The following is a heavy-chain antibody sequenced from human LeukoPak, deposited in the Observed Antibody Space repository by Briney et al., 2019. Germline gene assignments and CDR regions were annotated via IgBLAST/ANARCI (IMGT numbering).Heavy chain of an antibody. J-gene: IGHJ4*02. Sequence: ASVKVSCKASGYTFTSCDINWVRQATGQGLEWMGWMSPNSGITGYAQKFQGRVTMTRNTAISTAYMELSSLRSEDTAVYYCVRTPPNWGADYWGQGTLVTVSS. D-gene: IGHD7-27*01. V-gene: IGHV1-8*01. CDR2: MSPNSGIT. CDR3: VRTPPNWGADY. CDR1: GYTFTSCD.